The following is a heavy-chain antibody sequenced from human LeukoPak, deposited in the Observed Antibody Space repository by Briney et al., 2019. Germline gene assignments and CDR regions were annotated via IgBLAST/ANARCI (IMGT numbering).Heavy chain of an antibody. CDR2: TYYRSKWYN. CDR1: GGSVSSNSAA. D-gene: IGHD6-13*01. J-gene: IGHJ6*02. CDR3: AREPYSSSWYGTPDYYYYGMDV. Sequence: SQTLSLTCAISGGSVSSNSAAWNWTRQSPSRGLEWLGRTYYRSKWYNDYAVSVKSRITINPDTSKNQFSLQLNSVTPEDTAVYYCAREPYSSSWYGTPDYYYYGMDVWGQGTTVTVSS. V-gene: IGHV6-1*01.